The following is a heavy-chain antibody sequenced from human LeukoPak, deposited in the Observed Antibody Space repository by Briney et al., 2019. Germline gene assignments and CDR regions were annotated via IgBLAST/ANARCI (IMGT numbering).Heavy chain of an antibody. CDR3: ARDKGGRYYDSSGLDY. CDR2: IYHSGST. J-gene: IGHJ4*02. D-gene: IGHD3-22*01. CDR1: GGSISSSNW. V-gene: IGHV4-4*02. Sequence: SETLSLTCAVSGGSISSSNWWSWVRQPPGKGLEWIGEIYHSGSTNYNPSLKSRVTMSVDTSKNQFSLKLSSVTAADTAVYYCARDKGGRYYDSSGLDYWGQGTLVTVSS.